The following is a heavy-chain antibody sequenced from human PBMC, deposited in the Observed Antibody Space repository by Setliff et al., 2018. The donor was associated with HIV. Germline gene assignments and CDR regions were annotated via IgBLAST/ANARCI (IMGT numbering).Heavy chain of an antibody. CDR2: INAGNGDT. J-gene: IGHJ4*02. D-gene: IGHD2-21*02. CDR3: ARNGCSGHSYFCEHDY. Sequence: ASVKVSCKASGYTFTNYAIHWVRQAPGQRLEWMGWINAGNGDTQYSQNFQGRVTITRDTSANIAYMEVTRLRSEDTAIYYCARNGCSGHSYFCEHDYWCQGTLVTVSS. V-gene: IGHV1-3*01. CDR1: GYTFTNYA.